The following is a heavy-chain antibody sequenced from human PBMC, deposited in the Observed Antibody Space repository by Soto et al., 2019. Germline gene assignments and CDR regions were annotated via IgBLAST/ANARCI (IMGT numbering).Heavy chain of an antibody. J-gene: IGHJ4*02. CDR2: FRTSGDGGTT. D-gene: IGHD3-10*01. V-gene: IGHV3-23*01. CDR1: GFTFSSYS. CDR3: AKKVNSGPGSQYFDY. Sequence: GGFLRLSCAASGFTFSSYSMSWVRQAPGKGLEWVSGFRTSGDGGTTYYADSVKGRFTISRDNSKNMLFLQMNSLRAEDTAIYXCAKKVNSGPGSQYFDYWGQGTLVTVSS.